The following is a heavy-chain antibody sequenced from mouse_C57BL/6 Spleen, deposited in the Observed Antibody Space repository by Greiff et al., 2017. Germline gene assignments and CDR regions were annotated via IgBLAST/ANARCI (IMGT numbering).Heavy chain of an antibody. V-gene: IGHV14-3*01. J-gene: IGHJ4*01. Sequence: VQLQQSVAELVRPGASVKLSCTASGFNFKNTYMHWVKQRPEQGLEWIGRIDPANGNTKYAPKFQGKATISADTSSNTAYLQLSTLTSEDTAIYYCAREGSYAMDYWGQGTSVTVSS. CDR2: IDPANGNT. CDR3: AREGSYAMDY. CDR1: GFNFKNTY.